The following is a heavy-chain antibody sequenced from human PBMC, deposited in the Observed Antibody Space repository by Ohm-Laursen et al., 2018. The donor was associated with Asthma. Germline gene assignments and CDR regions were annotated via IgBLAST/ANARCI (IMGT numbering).Heavy chain of an antibody. CDR1: GGSISSGGYS. V-gene: IGHV4-31*11. Sequence: TLSLTCAVSGGSISSGGYSWSWIRQHPGKGLEWIGYIYYSGITYSNPSLGSRVSISVDTSKNQFSLKLSSVTAADTAVYYCARGTYYDFWSGYFPYYYGMDVWGQGTTVTVSS. CDR3: ARGTYYDFWSGYFPYYYGMDV. J-gene: IGHJ6*02. CDR2: IYYSGIT. D-gene: IGHD3-3*01.